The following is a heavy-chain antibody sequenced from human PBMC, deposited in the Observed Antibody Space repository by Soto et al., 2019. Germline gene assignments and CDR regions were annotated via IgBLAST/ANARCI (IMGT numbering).Heavy chain of an antibody. Sequence: QVQLVQSGAEVKKPGSSVKVSCKASGGTFSSYTISWVRQAPGQGLEWMGRIIPILGIANYAQKFQGRVTITADKSPSTAYMELSSLRSEDTAVYYCASLWYGAPTSYGMDVWGQGTTVTVSS. D-gene: IGHD4-17*01. CDR2: IIPILGIA. CDR1: GGTFSSYT. J-gene: IGHJ6*02. CDR3: ASLWYGAPTSYGMDV. V-gene: IGHV1-69*02.